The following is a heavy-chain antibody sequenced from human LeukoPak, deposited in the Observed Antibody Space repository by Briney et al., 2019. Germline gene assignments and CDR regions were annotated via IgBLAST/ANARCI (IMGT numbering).Heavy chain of an antibody. Sequence: SETLSLTCTVSGGSINSSDYYWGWIRQSPGRGLEWIGSIYYSGTTFYSVSLRSRVSISVDSYKNEVSLKLRSVNASDTGVYYCARHGGLPAVVEGFDPWGQGFLLSVSS. CDR1: GGSINSSDYY. V-gene: IGHV4-39*01. J-gene: IGHJ5*02. CDR2: IYYSGTT. D-gene: IGHD4-23*01. CDR3: ARHGGLPAVVEGFDP.